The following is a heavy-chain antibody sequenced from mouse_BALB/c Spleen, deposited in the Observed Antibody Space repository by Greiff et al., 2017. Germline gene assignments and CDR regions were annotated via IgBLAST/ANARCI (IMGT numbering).Heavy chain of an antibody. D-gene: IGHD2-3*01. CDR3: VRGFGYSYFDY. Sequence: GGGLVQPKGSLKLSCAASGFTFNTNAMNWVRQAPGKGLEWVARIRSKSNNYATYYADSVKDRFTISRDDSQSMLYLQMNNLKTEDTAMYYCVRGFGYSYFDYWGQGTTLTVSS. CDR2: IRSKSNNYAT. V-gene: IGHV10S3*01. J-gene: IGHJ2*01. CDR1: GFTFNTNA.